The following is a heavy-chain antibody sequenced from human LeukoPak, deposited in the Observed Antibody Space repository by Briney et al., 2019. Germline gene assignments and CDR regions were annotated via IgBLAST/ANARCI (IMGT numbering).Heavy chain of an antibody. CDR2: IYTSGST. V-gene: IGHV4-4*07. CDR1: GGSISSYY. CDR3: ARGVAVAETETNWFDP. D-gene: IGHD6-19*01. J-gene: IGHJ5*02. Sequence: SETLSLTCTVSGGSISSYYWSWIRQPAGKGLEWIGRIYTSGSTNYNPSLKSRVTMSVDTSKNQFSLKLSSVTAADTAVYYCARGVAVAETETNWFDPWGQGTLVTASS.